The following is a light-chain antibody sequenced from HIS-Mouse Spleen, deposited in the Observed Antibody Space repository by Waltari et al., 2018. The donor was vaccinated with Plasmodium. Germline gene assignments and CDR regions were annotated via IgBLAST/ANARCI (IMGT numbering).Light chain of an antibody. Sequence: EIVMTQSPATLSVSPGARATLSCRASQSVSSNLAWYQQKPGQAPRLLIYGASTRATVIPARFSGSGSGTEFTLTISSLQSEDFAVYYCQQYNNWSFTFGPGTKVDIK. CDR1: QSVSSN. CDR2: GAS. CDR3: QQYNNWSFT. V-gene: IGKV3-15*01. J-gene: IGKJ3*01.